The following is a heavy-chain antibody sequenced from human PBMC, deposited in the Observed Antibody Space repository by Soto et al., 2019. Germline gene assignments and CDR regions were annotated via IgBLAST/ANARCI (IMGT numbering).Heavy chain of an antibody. CDR3: ARAYSYGRINWFDP. Sequence: ASVKVSGKASGYTFTGYYMHWVRQAPGQGLEWMGWINPNSGGTNYAQKFQGRVTMTRDTSISTAYMELSRLRSDDTAVYYCARAYSYGRINWFDPWGQGTLVTVSS. J-gene: IGHJ5*02. CDR2: INPNSGGT. D-gene: IGHD5-18*01. V-gene: IGHV1-2*02. CDR1: GYTFTGYY.